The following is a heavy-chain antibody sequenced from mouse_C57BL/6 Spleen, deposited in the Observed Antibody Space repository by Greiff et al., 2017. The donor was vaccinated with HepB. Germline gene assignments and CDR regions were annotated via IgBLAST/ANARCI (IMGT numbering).Heavy chain of an antibody. Sequence: VQLQQPGAELVKPGASVKLSRKASGYTFTSYWRHWVKQRPGQGLEWIGNIIPSNGRTNYNEKFKSKATLTVDKSSSTAYMQISSLTSEDSAVYACARENDDYAIDDWSQITSVAVSS. CDR2: IIPSNGRT. CDR1: GYTFTSYW. J-gene: IGHJ4*01. CDR3: ARENDDYAIDD. V-gene: IGHV1-53*01.